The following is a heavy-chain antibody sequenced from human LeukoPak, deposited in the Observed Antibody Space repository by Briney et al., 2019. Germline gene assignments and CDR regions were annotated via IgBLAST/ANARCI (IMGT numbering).Heavy chain of an antibody. Sequence: GGSLRLSCAASGFNFANAYMSWVRQAPGKGLEWVGRIKNKVGGGTADYSAPVRGRFTISRDDSKNTLYLQMNSLQTEDTAVHYCTSDWGVLADNWGQGTLVTVSS. J-gene: IGHJ4*02. V-gene: IGHV3-15*01. CDR1: GFNFANAY. D-gene: IGHD3-16*01. CDR3: TSDWGVLADN. CDR2: IKNKVGGGTA.